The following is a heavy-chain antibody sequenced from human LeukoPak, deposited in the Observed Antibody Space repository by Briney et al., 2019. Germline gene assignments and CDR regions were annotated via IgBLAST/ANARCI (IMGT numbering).Heavy chain of an antibody. CDR3: ARARSCGGGSCYAEY. J-gene: IGHJ4*02. CDR2: IYPGDSDT. V-gene: IGHV5-51*01. CDR1: GYSFTSYW. Sequence: GESLRIYCKGSGYSFTSYWISWVRQMPGKGLEWMGIIYPGDSDTRYSPSFQGQVTISVDKSISTAYLQWSSLKASDTAMYYCARARSCGGGSCYAEYWGQGTLVTVSS. D-gene: IGHD2-15*01.